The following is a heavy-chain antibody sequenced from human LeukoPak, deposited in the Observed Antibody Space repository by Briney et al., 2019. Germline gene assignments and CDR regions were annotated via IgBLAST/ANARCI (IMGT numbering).Heavy chain of an antibody. Sequence: SVKVSCKASGYTFNSHGISWVRQAPGQGLEWRGGIIPIFGTANYAQKFQGRVTITTDESTSTAYMELSSLRSEDTAVYYCARDEGAMEYAPAYVYWGQGTLVTVSS. D-gene: IGHD2-2*01. CDR3: ARDEGAMEYAPAYVY. J-gene: IGHJ4*02. CDR2: IIPIFGTA. V-gene: IGHV1-69*05. CDR1: GYTFNSHG.